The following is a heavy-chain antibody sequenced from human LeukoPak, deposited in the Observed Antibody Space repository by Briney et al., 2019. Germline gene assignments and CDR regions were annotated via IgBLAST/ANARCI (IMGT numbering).Heavy chain of an antibody. CDR1: GFTVSSNY. D-gene: IGHD6-19*01. CDR3: ARDPRQWLDDY. V-gene: IGHV3-53*01. Sequence: GGSLRLSCAASGFTVSSNYMSWVRQAQGKGLEWVSVIYSGGSTYYADSVKGRFTISRDNSKNTLYLQMNSLRAEDTAVYYCARDPRQWLDDYWGQGTLVTVSS. CDR2: IYSGGST. J-gene: IGHJ4*02.